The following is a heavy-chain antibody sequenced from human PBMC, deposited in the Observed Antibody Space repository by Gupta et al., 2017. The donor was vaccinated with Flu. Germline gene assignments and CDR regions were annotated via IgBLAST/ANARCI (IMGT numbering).Heavy chain of an antibody. CDR3: ARDESRELAFFY. J-gene: IGHJ4*02. CDR1: FSVSSNY. Sequence: FSVSSNYMSWVRQAPGKGLEWVSVIYSGGSTQYADSVRGRFTISLDDSKNALYLQMNALRDEDTAVYYCARDESRELAFFYWGQGTLVTVSS. CDR2: IYSGGST. V-gene: IGHV3-53*01. D-gene: IGHD6-6*01.